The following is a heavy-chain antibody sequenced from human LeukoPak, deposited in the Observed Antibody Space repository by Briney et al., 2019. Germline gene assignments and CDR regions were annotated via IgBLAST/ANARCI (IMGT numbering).Heavy chain of an antibody. CDR2: ISRIGGNT. Sequence: GGSLRLSCAASGSTFSSYAMHWVRQAPGKGLEYVSGISRIGGNTYYADSVKGRFTISRDNSKNTLYLQMTSLTAEDTALYYCVKSLVATLYHFDYWGQGTLVTVSS. D-gene: IGHD5-12*01. J-gene: IGHJ4*02. CDR1: GSTFSSYA. V-gene: IGHV3-64D*09. CDR3: VKSLVATLYHFDY.